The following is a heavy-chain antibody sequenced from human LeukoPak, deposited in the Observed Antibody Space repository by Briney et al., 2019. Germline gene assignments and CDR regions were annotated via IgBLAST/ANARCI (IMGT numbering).Heavy chain of an antibody. V-gene: IGHV4-39*07. CDR2: IYYSGRT. CDR3: TRDRAHGTQDY. Sequence: SETLSLTCTVSGGSFTDYFWGWIRQPPRNWLEWIVSIYYSGRTFYNPSLKNRVRFSLDTSKGQFSLNLDSVTAADTAVYFCTRDRAHGTQDYWGQGTLVTVS. CDR1: GGSFTDYF. D-gene: IGHD6-13*01. J-gene: IGHJ4*02.